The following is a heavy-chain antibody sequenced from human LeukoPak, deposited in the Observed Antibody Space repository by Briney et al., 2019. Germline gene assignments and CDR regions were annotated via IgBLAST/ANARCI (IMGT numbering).Heavy chain of an antibody. CDR1: GYTFTGYY. Sequence: ASVKVSFKASGYTFTGYYMHWVRQAPGQGLEWMGWINPNSGGTNYAQKFQGRVTMTRDTSIGTAYMELSRLRSDDTAVYYCASLGSGWSSAFDYWGQGTLVTVSS. CDR3: ASLGSGWSSAFDY. J-gene: IGHJ4*02. CDR2: INPNSGGT. V-gene: IGHV1-2*02. D-gene: IGHD6-19*01.